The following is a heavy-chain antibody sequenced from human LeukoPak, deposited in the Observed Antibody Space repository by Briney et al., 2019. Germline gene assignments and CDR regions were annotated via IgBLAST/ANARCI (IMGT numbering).Heavy chain of an antibody. J-gene: IGHJ4*02. V-gene: IGHV1-69-2*01. CDR1: GYTFTDYY. CDR2: VDPEDGET. D-gene: IGHD3-22*01. CDR3: ATFPYYHDSSGYYGDY. Sequence: ASVKVSCKVSGYTFTDYYMHWVQQAPGKGLEWMGLVDPEDGETIYVEKFQGRVTITADTSTDTVDMELSSLRSEDTAVYYCATFPYYHDSSGYYGDYWGQGTLVTVSS.